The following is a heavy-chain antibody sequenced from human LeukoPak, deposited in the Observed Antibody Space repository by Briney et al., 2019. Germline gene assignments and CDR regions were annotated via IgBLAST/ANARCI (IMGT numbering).Heavy chain of an antibody. CDR1: GGSFSGYY. CDR2: INHSGST. CDR3: ARESWGDYYDSSGYLSFLFDY. D-gene: IGHD3-22*01. V-gene: IGHV4-34*01. Sequence: SETLSLTCAVYGGSFSGYYWSWIRQPPGKGLEWIGEINHSGSTNYNPSLKSRVTISVDTSKNQFSLKLSSVTAADTAVYYCARESWGDYYDSSGYLSFLFDYWGQGTLVTVSS. J-gene: IGHJ4*02.